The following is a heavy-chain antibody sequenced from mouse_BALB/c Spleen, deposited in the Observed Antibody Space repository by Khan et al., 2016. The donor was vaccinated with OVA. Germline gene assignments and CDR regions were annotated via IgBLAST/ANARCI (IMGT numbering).Heavy chain of an antibody. CDR1: GYTFTTYW. CDR2: INPTSGYT. V-gene: IGHV1-7*01. J-gene: IGHJ2*01. CDR3: TRDRIDY. Sequence: VRLQQSGAELAKPGASVKMSCKASGYTFTTYWMHWVKQRPGQGLEWIGYINPTSGYTDYNEKFKDRATLSADKSSSTAYMQLSSLTSEDSAVYYWTRDRIDYWGQGTTLTVSS.